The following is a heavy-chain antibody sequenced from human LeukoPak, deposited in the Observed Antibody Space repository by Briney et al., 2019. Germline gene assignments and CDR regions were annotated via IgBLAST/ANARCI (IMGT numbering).Heavy chain of an antibody. Sequence: ASVKVSCKASGYTFTSYYMHWVRQAPGQGLEWVGIINPSGGSTSYAQKFQGRVTMTRDTSTSTVYMELSSLRSEDTAVYSCGRAEGYYDSSDYSGLDYWGQGTLVTVSS. D-gene: IGHD3-22*01. V-gene: IGHV1-46*03. CDR3: GRAEGYYDSSDYSGLDY. J-gene: IGHJ4*02. CDR1: GYTFTSYY. CDR2: INPSGGST.